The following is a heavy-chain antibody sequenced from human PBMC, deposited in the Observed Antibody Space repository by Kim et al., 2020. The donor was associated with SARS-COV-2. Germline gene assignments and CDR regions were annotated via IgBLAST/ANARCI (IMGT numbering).Heavy chain of an antibody. CDR3: ARDLGIAAAATTEYFQH. CDR1: GFTFSTYG. J-gene: IGHJ1*01. Sequence: GGSLRLSCAASGFTFSTYGMHWVRQAPGKGLEWVAVIWYEGSNKYYADSVKGRFTISRDNSKNTLYLQMNSLRAEDTAVYYCARDLGIAAAATTEYFQHWGQGTLVTVSS. V-gene: IGHV3-33*01. D-gene: IGHD6-13*01. CDR2: IWYEGSNK.